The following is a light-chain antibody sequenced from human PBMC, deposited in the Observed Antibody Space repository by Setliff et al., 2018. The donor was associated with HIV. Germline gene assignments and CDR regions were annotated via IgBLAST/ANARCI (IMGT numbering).Light chain of an antibody. V-gene: IGLV3-21*04. CDR1: NIGSKS. J-gene: IGLJ1*01. Sequence: SYELTQPPSVSVAPGKTARITCGGNNIGSKSVNWYQQKPGQAPVLVIYYDSDRPSGIPERFSGSNSGNTATLTISRVEAGDEGDYYGQVWDNSSDHPYVFGTGTKV. CDR2: YDS. CDR3: QVWDNSSDHPYV.